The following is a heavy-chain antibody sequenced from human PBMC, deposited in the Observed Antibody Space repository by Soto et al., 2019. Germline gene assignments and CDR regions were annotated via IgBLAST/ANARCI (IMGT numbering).Heavy chain of an antibody. CDR1: GFTFSSYA. CDR2: ISSSSSYI. J-gene: IGHJ4*02. D-gene: IGHD2-2*01. Sequence: SGGSLRLSCAASGFTFSSYAMSWVRQAPGKGLEWVSSISSSSSYIYYADSVKGRFTISRDNAKNSLYLQMNSLRAEDTAVYYCARDNPRYCSTTSCAIDNCGQGTLVTVSS. V-gene: IGHV3-21*01. CDR3: ARDNPRYCSTTSCAIDN.